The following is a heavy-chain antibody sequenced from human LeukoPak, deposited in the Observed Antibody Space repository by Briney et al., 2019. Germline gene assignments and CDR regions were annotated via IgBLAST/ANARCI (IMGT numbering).Heavy chain of an antibody. J-gene: IGHJ5*01. CDR2: IYPGDSNT. CDR1: GYRFSSYW. V-gene: IGHV5-51*01. Sequence: GESLKISCKGSGYRFSSYWIGWVRQMPGKGLEWMGIIYPGDSNTRYSPSFQGQVTVSADKSISTAYLQWSSLKASDTAMYYCARHQSIDGDGFNNWFDSWGQGTLVTVSS. CDR3: ARHQSIDGDGFNNWFDS. D-gene: IGHD5-24*01.